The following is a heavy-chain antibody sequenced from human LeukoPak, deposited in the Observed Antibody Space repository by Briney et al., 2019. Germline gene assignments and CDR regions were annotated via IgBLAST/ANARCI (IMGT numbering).Heavy chain of an antibody. Sequence: GGSLRLSCAASGFTFSSYAMSWVRQAPGKGLEWVSAISGSGASTDYADSVKGRFTISRDNSKNTLYVQMNSLRAEDTAVYYCAKEPRRGYYDSSGYFDYWGQETLVTVSS. CDR1: GFTFSSYA. CDR2: ISGSGAST. V-gene: IGHV3-23*01. CDR3: AKEPRRGYYDSSGYFDY. J-gene: IGHJ4*02. D-gene: IGHD3-22*01.